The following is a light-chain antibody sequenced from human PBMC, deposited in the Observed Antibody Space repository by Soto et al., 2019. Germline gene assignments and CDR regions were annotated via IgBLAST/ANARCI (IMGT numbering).Light chain of an antibody. CDR2: GAS. J-gene: IGKJ1*01. CDR3: QYYKNWHSWT. Sequence: EIVMTQSPATLSVSPGERVTLSCRASQSVSSKLAWYQQKPGQAPRRLIYGASTRATGIPARFSGSGSGTDFTLTIRSLQSEDFAVYYCQYYKNWHSWTGGQVTMVDI. CDR1: QSVSSK. V-gene: IGKV3-15*01.